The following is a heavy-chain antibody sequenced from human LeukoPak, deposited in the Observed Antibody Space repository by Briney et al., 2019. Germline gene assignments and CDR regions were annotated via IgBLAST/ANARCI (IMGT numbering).Heavy chain of an antibody. V-gene: IGHV3-30*18. D-gene: IGHD6-19*01. CDR1: GFTFSSYG. CDR3: AKVTSGWYYYYGMDV. J-gene: IGHJ6*02. CDR2: ISYDGSNK. Sequence: GSLRLSFAASGFTFSSYGMHWVRQAPGKGLEGVAVISYDGSNKYYADSVKGRFTISRDNSKNTLYLQMNSLRAEDTAVYYCAKVTSGWYYYYGMDVWGQGTTVTVSS.